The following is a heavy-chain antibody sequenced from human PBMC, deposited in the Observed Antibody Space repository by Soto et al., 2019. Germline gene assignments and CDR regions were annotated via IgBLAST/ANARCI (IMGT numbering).Heavy chain of an antibody. D-gene: IGHD4-4*01. Sequence: ASVKVSCKASGYTFTSCGISWVRQAPGQGLEWMGLINTYNGYTNYPQNFQGRVTMTTDTSTGTVYMELRSLTSDDTAVYYCERDLTKDLDVWGQGTTVTFSS. J-gene: IGHJ6*02. V-gene: IGHV1-18*01. CDR1: GYTFTSCG. CDR2: INTYNGYT. CDR3: ERDLTKDLDV.